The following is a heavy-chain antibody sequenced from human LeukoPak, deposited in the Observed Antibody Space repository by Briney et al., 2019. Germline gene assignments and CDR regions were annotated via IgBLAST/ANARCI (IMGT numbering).Heavy chain of an antibody. Sequence: PSETLSLTCTVSGASISNYYWSWIRQPAGKGLEWIGRLYTSGSINFNPSLKSRITMSVDTSKNQFSLRLSSVTAADTAVYYCAGATWGSGYFDYWGQGTPVTVSS. J-gene: IGHJ4*02. D-gene: IGHD7-27*01. CDR3: AGATWGSGYFDY. V-gene: IGHV4-4*07. CDR2: LYTSGSI. CDR1: GASISNYY.